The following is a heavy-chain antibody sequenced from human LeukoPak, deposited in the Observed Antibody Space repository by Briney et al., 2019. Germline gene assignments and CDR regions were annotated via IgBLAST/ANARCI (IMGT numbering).Heavy chain of an antibody. CDR3: ARRVDATRWFDP. CDR1: GFTSSNYF. J-gene: IGHJ5*02. CDR2: INSDGTTT. D-gene: IGHD2-15*01. V-gene: IGHV3-74*03. Sequence: GGSLRLSCAASGFTSSNYFMHWVRQAPGKGLVWVSRINSDGTTTMYADSVKGRFTISRDNAKNTLYLQMNSLRDEDTAVYYCARRVDATRWFDPWGQGTLVAVSS.